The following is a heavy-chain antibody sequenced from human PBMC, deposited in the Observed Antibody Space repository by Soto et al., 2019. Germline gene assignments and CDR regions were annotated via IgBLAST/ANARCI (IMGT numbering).Heavy chain of an antibody. CDR3: ARDPLHYDILTGYSPNYFDF. D-gene: IGHD3-9*01. Sequence: LRLSCAASGFAFSDYGMHWVRQAPGKGLEWVAVIWYDGSNKYYADSVKGRFTISRDNSKNTLYLQMNSLRAEDTAVYYCARDPLHYDILTGYSPNYFDFWGQGTLVTVSS. J-gene: IGHJ4*02. CDR1: GFAFSDYG. V-gene: IGHV3-33*01. CDR2: IWYDGSNK.